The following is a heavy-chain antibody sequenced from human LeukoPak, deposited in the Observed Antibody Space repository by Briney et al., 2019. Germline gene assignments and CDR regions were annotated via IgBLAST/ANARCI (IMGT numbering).Heavy chain of an antibody. V-gene: IGHV3-33*01. J-gene: IGHJ4*02. CDR1: GFPFSSYV. D-gene: IGHD2/OR15-2a*01. CDR3: ARDFTNIRGGGYFDN. CDR2: IWFDGGKI. Sequence: GGSLRLSGAASGFPFSSYVMHWLRQAPGKGLGWVAVIWFDGGKIYYADSVKGRFTISRDNSKNTLYLQMNSLRAEDTAVYHCARDFTNIRGGGYFDNWGQGTLVTVSS.